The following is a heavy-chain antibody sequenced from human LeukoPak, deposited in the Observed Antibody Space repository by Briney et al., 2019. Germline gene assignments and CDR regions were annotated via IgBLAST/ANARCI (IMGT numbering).Heavy chain of an antibody. CDR2: IYHSGST. CDR3: ATPGLARAY. CDR1: GGSISSSNW. J-gene: IGHJ4*02. V-gene: IGHV4-4*02. Sequence: PSETLSLTCAVSGGSISSSNWWSWVRQPPGKGLEWIGEIYHSGSTNYNPSLKSRVTISGDTSKNQFSLILSSVTAADTAVYYCATPGLARAYWGQGTLVTVSS. D-gene: IGHD1-14*01.